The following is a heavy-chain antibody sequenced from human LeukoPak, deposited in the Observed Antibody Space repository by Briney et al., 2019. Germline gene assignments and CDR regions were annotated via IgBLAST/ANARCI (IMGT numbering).Heavy chain of an antibody. J-gene: IGHJ6*02. D-gene: IGHD3-9*01. CDR3: ARVYDILTGYYGMDV. Sequence: SETLSLTCAVSGGSFSGYYWSWIRHAPGKGLQWSGEINHGGSTNYNPSLQSRVTISVDTSKNQFSLKLSSVTAADTAVYYCARVYDILTGYYGMDVWGQGTTVTVSS. V-gene: IGHV4-34*01. CDR1: GGSFSGYY. CDR2: INHGGST.